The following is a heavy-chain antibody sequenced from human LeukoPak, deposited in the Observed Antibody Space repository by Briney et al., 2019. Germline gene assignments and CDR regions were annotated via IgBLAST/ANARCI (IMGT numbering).Heavy chain of an antibody. CDR3: ARGPYYYDSSGYYYKY. CDR1: GYTFTSYG. V-gene: IGHV1-18*01. D-gene: IGHD3-22*01. CDR2: ISAYNGNT. Sequence: ASVKVSCKASGYTFTSYGISWVRQAPGQGLEWMGWISAYNGNTNYAQKLQGRVTMTTDTSTSTAYMELRSLRSVDTAVYYCARGPYYYDSSGYYYKYWGQGTLVTVSS. J-gene: IGHJ4*02.